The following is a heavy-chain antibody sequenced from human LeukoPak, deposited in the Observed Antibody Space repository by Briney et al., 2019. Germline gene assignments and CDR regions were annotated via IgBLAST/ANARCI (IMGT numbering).Heavy chain of an antibody. J-gene: IGHJ4*02. V-gene: IGHV3-23*01. Sequence: PGGSLTLSCAASGFTFSSYAMSWVRQAPGKGLEWVSAISGSGGSTYYADSVKGRFTISRDNSKNTLYLQMNSLRAEDTAVYYCAKDGCSGGSCYDWGQGTLVTVSS. CDR2: ISGSGGST. CDR3: AKDGCSGGSCYD. D-gene: IGHD2-15*01. CDR1: GFTFSSYA.